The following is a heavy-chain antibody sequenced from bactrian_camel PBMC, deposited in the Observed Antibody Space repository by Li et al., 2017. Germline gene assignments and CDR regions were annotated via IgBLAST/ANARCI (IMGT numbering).Heavy chain of an antibody. D-gene: IGHD5*01. J-gene: IGHJ4*01. CDR1: GFTFSSSW. V-gene: IGHV3S1*01. CDR2: IDSAGSTT. Sequence: HVQLVESGGGLVQPGGSLRLSCIASGFTFSSSWMYWVRQAPEKRLEWVSTIDSAGSTTYYADSVKDRFTISRDGAKNTAFLEMNSLKAEDTAMYYCAAGRCYGASWLGQPDWGEGTQVTVS. CDR3: AAGRCYGASWLGQPD.